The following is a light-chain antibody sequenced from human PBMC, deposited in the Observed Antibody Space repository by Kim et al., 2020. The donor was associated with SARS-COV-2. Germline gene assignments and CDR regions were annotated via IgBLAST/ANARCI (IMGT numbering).Light chain of an antibody. CDR1: QSVADSH. CDR3: QKFGGSSYT. J-gene: IGKJ2*01. V-gene: IGKV3-20*01. Sequence: EIVLTQSPGTLSLSPGERATLSCRASQSVADSHIAWYQQKPGQAPRLIIYDASIRISGIPDRFSGSGSGTDFTLTINRLEPEDFAVYYCQKFGGSSYTFGQGTKLEI. CDR2: DAS.